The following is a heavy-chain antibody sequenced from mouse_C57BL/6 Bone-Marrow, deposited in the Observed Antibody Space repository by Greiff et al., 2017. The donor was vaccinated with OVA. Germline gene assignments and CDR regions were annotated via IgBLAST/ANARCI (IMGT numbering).Heavy chain of an antibody. Sequence: QVQLQQSGAELVKPGASVKMSCKASGYTFTTYPIEWMKQNHGKSLEWIGNFHPSNDATKYNEKFKGKATLTVEKSSSTVYLELSRVTSDDSAVYYCARNHCYYGPFAYWGQGTLVTVSA. CDR2: FHPSNDAT. V-gene: IGHV1-47*01. CDR3: ARNHCYYGPFAY. CDR1: GYTFTTYP. J-gene: IGHJ3*01. D-gene: IGHD2-1*01.